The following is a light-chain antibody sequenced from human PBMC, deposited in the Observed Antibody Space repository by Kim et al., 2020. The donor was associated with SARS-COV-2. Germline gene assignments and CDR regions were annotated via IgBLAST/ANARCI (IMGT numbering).Light chain of an antibody. CDR1: HSIGSW. CDR3: QQYDSYSIT. CDR2: KAS. Sequence: DIQMTQSPFTLSASVGGSVTITCRASHSIGSWLAWYQQKPGKAPNLLIYKASSLETGVPSRFSGSGSGTEFTLTISSLQPDDFATYYCQQYDSYSITFGQGTRLEIK. J-gene: IGKJ5*01. V-gene: IGKV1-5*03.